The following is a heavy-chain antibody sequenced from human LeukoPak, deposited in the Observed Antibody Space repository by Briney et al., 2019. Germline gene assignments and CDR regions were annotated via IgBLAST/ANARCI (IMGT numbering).Heavy chain of an antibody. CDR1: GGTFSSYA. D-gene: IGHD4-23*01. Sequence: SVKVSCKASGGTFSSYAISWVRRAPGQGLEWMGGIIPIFGTANYAQKFQGRVTITADESTSTAYMELSSLRSEDTAVYYCARGDYGGNPFEAFDIWGQGTMVTVSS. CDR2: IIPIFGTA. V-gene: IGHV1-69*01. CDR3: ARGDYGGNPFEAFDI. J-gene: IGHJ3*02.